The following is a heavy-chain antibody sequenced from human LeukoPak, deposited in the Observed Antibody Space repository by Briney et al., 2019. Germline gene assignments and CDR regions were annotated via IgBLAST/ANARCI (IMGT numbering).Heavy chain of an antibody. CDR2: IKHDGGDK. J-gene: IGHJ4*02. CDR3: ARGGNYDILTGYIFDY. CDR1: GFAFSNYW. Sequence: GGSLRLSCAASGFAFSNYWMSWVRQAPGKGLEWVANIKHDGGDKHYVDSVKGRFTIARDSAKNSLNLQMNSLRAEDTAVYYCARGGNYDILTGYIFDYWGQGTLVTVSS. D-gene: IGHD3-9*01. V-gene: IGHV3-7*03.